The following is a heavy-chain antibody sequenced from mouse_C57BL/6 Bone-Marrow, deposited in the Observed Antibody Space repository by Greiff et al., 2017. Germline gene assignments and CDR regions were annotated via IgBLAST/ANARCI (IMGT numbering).Heavy chain of an antibody. J-gene: IGHJ4*01. V-gene: IGHV7-3*01. Sequence: EVQLQQSGGGLVQPGGSLSLSCAASGFTFTDYYMSWVRQPPGKALEWLGFIRNKANGYTTEYSASVKGRFTISRDNSQSILYLQMNALRAEDSATYYCARTGIMDYWGQGTSVTVAS. CDR3: ARTGIMDY. CDR2: IRNKANGYTT. CDR1: GFTFTDYY.